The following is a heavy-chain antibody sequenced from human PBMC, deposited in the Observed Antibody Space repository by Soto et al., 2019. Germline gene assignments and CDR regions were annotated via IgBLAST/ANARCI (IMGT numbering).Heavy chain of an antibody. D-gene: IGHD3-22*01. CDR3: ARLVYDSRLNYLYFDH. CDR2: VYNDGSA. V-gene: IGHV4-4*02. CDR1: GVSISSGNW. Sequence: SETLSLTCDVSGVSISSGNWWSWVRQPPGKGLEWIAEVYNDGSANYHPSLGSRATISVDRSKNQFSLRLSSVTAADTGKYYCARLVYDSRLNYLYFDHWGQGTLVTVSS. J-gene: IGHJ4*02.